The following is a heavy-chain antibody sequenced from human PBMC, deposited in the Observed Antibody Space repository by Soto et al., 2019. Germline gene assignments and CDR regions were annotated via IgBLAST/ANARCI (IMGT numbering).Heavy chain of an antibody. CDR3: ARDQYDFRSGSYYYAMEV. J-gene: IGHJ6*02. D-gene: IGHD3-3*01. CDR1: GDSISRGYY. CDR2: IYHSGTT. Sequence: SETLSLTCAVSGDSISRGYYWAWIRQPPGKGLEYIGSIYHSGTTYYNPSLMSRVTISVDTSKNQFSLRLRSVTAADTAVYYCARDQYDFRSGSYYYAMEVWGQGTKVTVSS. V-gene: IGHV4-38-2*02.